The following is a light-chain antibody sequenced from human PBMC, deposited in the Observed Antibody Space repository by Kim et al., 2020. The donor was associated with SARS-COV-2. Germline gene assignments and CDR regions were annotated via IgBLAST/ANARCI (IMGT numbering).Light chain of an antibody. V-gene: IGLV6-57*03. CDR2: EDN. CDR1: SGSIASHY. J-gene: IGLJ3*02. Sequence: KNVFVSGARSSGSIASHYVKRWPQRPRSAAIIVIYEDNLRPSGVPDRFSGSIDRSSNPASLTISGLMSEEEADYYCQSFNSSNLWGFGGGTQLTVL. CDR3: QSFNSSNLWG.